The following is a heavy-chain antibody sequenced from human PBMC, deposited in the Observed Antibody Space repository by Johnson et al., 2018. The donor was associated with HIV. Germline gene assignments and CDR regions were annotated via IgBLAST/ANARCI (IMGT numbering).Heavy chain of an antibody. D-gene: IGHD1-1*01. Sequence: VQLVESGGGVVQPGRSLRLSCAASGFTFSSYAMHWVRQAPGKGLEWVAVISYDGSNKYYAASVKGRFTISRDNFNNTLYLQMNSLRAEDTDVYYCASRYTVDAFDIWGQGTMVTVSS. CDR2: ISYDGSNK. CDR1: GFTFSSYA. CDR3: ASRYTVDAFDI. V-gene: IGHV3-30*04. J-gene: IGHJ3*02.